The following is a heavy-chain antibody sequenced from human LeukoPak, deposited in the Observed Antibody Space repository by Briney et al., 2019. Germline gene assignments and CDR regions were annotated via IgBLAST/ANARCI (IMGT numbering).Heavy chain of an antibody. CDR2: INPNSVGT. CDR1: GYTFTGYY. V-gene: IGHV1-2*02. J-gene: IGHJ6*03. CDR3: ARVKKDIVVVPAAIPRYYYYMDV. Sequence: ASVKVSCKASGYTFTGYYMHWVRQAPGQGLEWMGWINPNSVGTNYAQKFQGRVTMTRDTSISTPYMELSRLRSDDTAVYYCARVKKDIVVVPAAIPRYYYYMDVWGKGTTVTVSS. D-gene: IGHD2-2*02.